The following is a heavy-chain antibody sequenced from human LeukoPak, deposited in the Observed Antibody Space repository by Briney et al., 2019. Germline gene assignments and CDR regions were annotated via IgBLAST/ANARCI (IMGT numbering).Heavy chain of an antibody. J-gene: IGHJ5*02. D-gene: IGHD4-23*01. CDR2: INHSGST. V-gene: IGHV4-34*01. CDR1: GASFSGYY. Sequence: SETLSLTCTVYGASFSGYYWTWVRQPPGKGLEWIGEINHSGSTKYNPSLKSRVTISVDTSKNQFSLKLSSVTAADTAVYYCARDAYGGNSGNWFDPWGQGTLVTVSS. CDR3: ARDAYGGNSGNWFDP.